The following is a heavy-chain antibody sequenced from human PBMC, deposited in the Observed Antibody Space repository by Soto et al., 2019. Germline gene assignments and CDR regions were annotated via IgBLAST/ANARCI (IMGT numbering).Heavy chain of an antibody. CDR3: ARGGWDYYDSSGYYPYYFDY. CDR1: GGSISSGGYS. Sequence: PSETLSLTCAVSGGSISSGGYSWSWIRQPPGKGLEWIGYIYHSGSTYYNPSLKSRVTISVDRSKNQFSLKLSSVTAADTAVYYCARGGWDYYDSSGYYPYYFDYWGQGTLVTVS. J-gene: IGHJ4*02. D-gene: IGHD3-22*01. CDR2: IYHSGST. V-gene: IGHV4-30-2*01.